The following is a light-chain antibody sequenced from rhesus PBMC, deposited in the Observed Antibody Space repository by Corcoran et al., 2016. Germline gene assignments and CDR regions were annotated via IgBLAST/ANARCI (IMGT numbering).Light chain of an antibody. CDR2: GAS. J-gene: IGKJ1*01. Sequence: EIVMTQSPATLSLSPGERATLSCRASQSVSSSLAWYQQKPGQAPRLLIYGASSRAPGIPDRVSGRWAGTDFTLTISSLEPEDVAVYYCLQHSNWPRTFGQGTKVEIK. CDR1: QSVSSS. CDR3: LQHSNWPRT. V-gene: IGKV3-24*01.